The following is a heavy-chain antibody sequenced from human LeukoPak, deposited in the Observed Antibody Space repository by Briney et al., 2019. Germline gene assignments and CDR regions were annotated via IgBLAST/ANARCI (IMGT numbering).Heavy chain of an antibody. CDR2: IYYSGST. CDR1: GGSISSSIYY. Sequence: SETLSLTCTVSGGSISSSIYYWGWIRQPPGRGLEWIGTIYYSGSTYYNPSLKSRVTISVDTSKNHFSLKLTSVTAADTAVYYCARIACSGGSCYSQRGAFDIWGRGTLVTVSS. J-gene: IGHJ2*01. D-gene: IGHD2-15*01. V-gene: IGHV4-39*07. CDR3: ARIACSGGSCYSQRGAFDI.